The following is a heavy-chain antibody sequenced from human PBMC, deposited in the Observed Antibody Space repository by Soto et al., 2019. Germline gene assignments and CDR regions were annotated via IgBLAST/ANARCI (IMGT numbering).Heavy chain of an antibody. J-gene: IGHJ2*01. CDR2: IRGGGSRT. D-gene: IGHD4-17*01. V-gene: IGHV3-23*01. Sequence: EVQLLESGGGLVQRGESLRLSCAASGFTFSSYAMSWVRQAPGKGLEWVSAIRGGGSRTYYADSVKGRFTIARDNSKNTLYLQMNSLRAEDTAVYYCAKDIPFTVTEYYFDLWGRGTLVTVSS. CDR1: GFTFSSYA. CDR3: AKDIPFTVTEYYFDL.